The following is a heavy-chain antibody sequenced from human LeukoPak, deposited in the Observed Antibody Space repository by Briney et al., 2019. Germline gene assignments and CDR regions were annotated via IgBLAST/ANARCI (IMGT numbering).Heavy chain of an antibody. D-gene: IGHD6-13*01. Sequence: SETLSLTCTVSGGSISSYCWSWIRQPAGKGLEWIGRIYTSGSTNYNPSLKSRVTMSVDTSKNQFSLKLSSVTAADTAVYYCAASASSSSNFDYWGQGTLVTVSS. CDR3: AASASSSSNFDY. CDR2: IYTSGST. V-gene: IGHV4-4*07. CDR1: GGSISSYC. J-gene: IGHJ4*02.